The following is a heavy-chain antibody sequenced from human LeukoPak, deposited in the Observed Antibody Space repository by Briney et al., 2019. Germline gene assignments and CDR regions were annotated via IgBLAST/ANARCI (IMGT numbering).Heavy chain of an antibody. Sequence: GGSLRLSCAASGFTFRTYSMTWVRQAPGKGLEWVSYVSSSSSSMKYADSVKGRFTISRDNAKNSLYLQMTSLRAEDTAVYYCASLILSSVATATTGDFDLWGRGTLVTVSS. CDR1: GFTFRTYS. V-gene: IGHV3-48*01. D-gene: IGHD4-17*01. J-gene: IGHJ2*01. CDR3: ASLILSSVATATTGDFDL. CDR2: VSSSSSSM.